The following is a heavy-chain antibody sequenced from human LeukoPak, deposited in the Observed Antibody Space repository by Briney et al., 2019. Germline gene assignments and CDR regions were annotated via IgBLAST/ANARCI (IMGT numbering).Heavy chain of an antibody. D-gene: IGHD3-3*01. V-gene: IGHV1-8*03. CDR3: AGGPGITIFGVVNKGYYMDV. CDR2: MNPNSGNT. Sequence: ASVKVSCKVSGNTFSNFDINWVRQASGQGLEWMGWMNPNSGNTGYVRKFQGRVTITRNTSISTAYMELNNLKSDDTGVYYCAGGPGITIFGVVNKGYYMDVWGKGTTFTVSS. CDR1: GNTFSNFD. J-gene: IGHJ6*03.